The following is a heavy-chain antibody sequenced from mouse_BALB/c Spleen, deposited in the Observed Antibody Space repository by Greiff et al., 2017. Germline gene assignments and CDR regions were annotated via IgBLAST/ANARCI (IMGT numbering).Heavy chain of an antibody. J-gene: IGHJ3*01. Sequence: EVKLVESGPGLVKPSQSLSLTCTVTGYSITSDYAWNWIRQFPGNKLEWMGYISYSGSTSYNPSLKSRISITRDTSKNQFFLQLNSVTTEDTATYYCAGYDVFAYWGQGTLVTVSA. V-gene: IGHV3-2*02. D-gene: IGHD2-14*01. CDR3: AGYDVFAY. CDR1: GYSITSDYA. CDR2: ISYSGST.